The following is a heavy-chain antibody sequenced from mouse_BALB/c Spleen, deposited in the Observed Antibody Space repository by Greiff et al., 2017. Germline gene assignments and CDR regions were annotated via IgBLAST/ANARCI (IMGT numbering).Heavy chain of an antibody. CDR1: GFTFSSYT. CDR3: ARQYLKEGAWFAY. V-gene: IGHV5-12-2*01. J-gene: IGHJ3*01. Sequence: EVQLVESGGGLVQPGGSLKLSCAASGFTFSSYTMSWVRQTPEKRLEWVAYISNGGGSTYYPDTVKGRFTISRDNAKNTLYLQMSSLKSEDTAMYYCARQYLKEGAWFAYWGQGTLVTVSA. CDR2: ISNGGGST. D-gene: IGHD5-1-1*01.